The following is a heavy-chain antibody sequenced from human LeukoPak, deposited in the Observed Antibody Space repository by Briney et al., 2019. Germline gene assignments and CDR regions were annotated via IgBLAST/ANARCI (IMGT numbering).Heavy chain of an antibody. CDR3: AKDSPIDY. CDR1: GFILSSYA. V-gene: IGHV3-30*02. Sequence: GGSLRLSCAASGFILSSYAMHWVRQAPGKGLEWVAFIRYDGSNKYYADSVKGRFSISRDNSKNTLFLQMNSLRAEDTAVYYRAKDSPIDYWGQGTLVTVSS. CDR2: IRYDGSNK. J-gene: IGHJ4*02.